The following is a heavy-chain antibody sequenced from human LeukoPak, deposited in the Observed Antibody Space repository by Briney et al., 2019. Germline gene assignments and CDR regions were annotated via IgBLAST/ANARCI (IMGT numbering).Heavy chain of an antibody. D-gene: IGHD2-2*01. V-gene: IGHV4-31*03. CDR2: IYYSGST. Sequence: SQTLSLTCTVSGGSISSGGYYWSWIRQHPRKGLEWIGYIYYSGSTYYNPSLTSRVTISVDTSKNQFSLKLSSVTAADTAVYYCARAPGVVSDAFDIWGQGTMVTVSS. J-gene: IGHJ3*02. CDR3: ARAPGVVSDAFDI. CDR1: GGSISSGGYY.